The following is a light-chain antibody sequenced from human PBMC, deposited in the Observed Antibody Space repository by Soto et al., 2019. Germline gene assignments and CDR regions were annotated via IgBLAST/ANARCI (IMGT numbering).Light chain of an antibody. J-gene: IGKJ1*01. Sequence: IQMTQSPSTLSASVGDIFTITGXSSQFISSWLAWYQQKPGKAPKLLISGASTLQSGVPSRFSGSGSGTDFTLTISSLQPEDFATYYCQQSYSTPTWTFGQGTKVDIK. CDR2: GAS. V-gene: IGKV1-39*01. CDR1: QFISSW. CDR3: QQSYSTPTWT.